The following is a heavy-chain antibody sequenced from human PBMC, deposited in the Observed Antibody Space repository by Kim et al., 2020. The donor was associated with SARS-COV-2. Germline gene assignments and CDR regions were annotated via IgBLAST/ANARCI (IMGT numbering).Heavy chain of an antibody. V-gene: IGHV1-8*01. CDR3: ARGGDRDSSGHNWFDP. CDR2: MNPNSGNT. D-gene: IGHD6-25*01. J-gene: IGHJ5*02. CDR1: GYTFTSYD. Sequence: ASVKVSCKASGYTFTSYDINWVRQATGQGLEWMGWMNPNSGNTGYAQKFQGRVTMTRNTSISTAYMELSSLRSEDTAVYYCARGGDRDSSGHNWFDPWGQGTLVTVSS.